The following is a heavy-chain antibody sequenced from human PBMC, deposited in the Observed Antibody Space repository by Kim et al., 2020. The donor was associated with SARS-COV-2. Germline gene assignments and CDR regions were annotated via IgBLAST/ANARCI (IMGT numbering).Heavy chain of an antibody. J-gene: IGHJ5*02. CDR1: GFTFSSYG. CDR3: AKDGTAMVIPSWFDP. Sequence: GGSLRLSCAASGFTFSSYGMHWVRQAPGKGLEWVAVISYDGSNKYYADSVKGRFTISRDNSKNTLYLQMNSLRAEDTAVYYCAKDGTAMVIPSWFDPWGQGTLVTVSS. D-gene: IGHD5-18*01. CDR2: ISYDGSNK. V-gene: IGHV3-30*18.